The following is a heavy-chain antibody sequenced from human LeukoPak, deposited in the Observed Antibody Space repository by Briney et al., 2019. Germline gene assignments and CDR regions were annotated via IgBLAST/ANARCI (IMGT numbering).Heavy chain of an antibody. J-gene: IGHJ6*03. Sequence: SETLSLTCAVYGESLSNYYWSWIRQPPGKGLEWIGEINHYGSTNYNPSLKSRITISVDTSKNQFSLKLRSVTAADTAVYYCARTEESGYSYDYFGYYYYMDVWGKGTTVTVSS. CDR2: INHYGST. V-gene: IGHV4-34*01. CDR1: GESLSNYY. D-gene: IGHD5-18*01. CDR3: ARTEESGYSYDYFGYYYYMDV.